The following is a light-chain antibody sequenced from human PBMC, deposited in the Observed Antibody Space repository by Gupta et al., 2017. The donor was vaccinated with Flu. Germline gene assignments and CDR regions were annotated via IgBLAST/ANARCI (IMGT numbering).Light chain of an antibody. CDR2: EVS. V-gene: IGLV2-8*01. CDR3: SSYTGSNTLV. CDR1: SSDVGGYNY. Sequence: SALTHPPSASGSPGQSVTIPCIRTSSDVGGYNYVSWYQQHPGKAPKLMIYEVSKRPSGVPDRFSGSKSGNTASLTVSGLQAEDEADFYCSSYTGSNTLVFGGGTKLTVL. J-gene: IGLJ3*02.